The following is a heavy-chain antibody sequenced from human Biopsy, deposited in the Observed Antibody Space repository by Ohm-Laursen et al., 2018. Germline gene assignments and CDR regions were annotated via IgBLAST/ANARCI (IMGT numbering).Heavy chain of an antibody. J-gene: IGHJ6*02. CDR3: ARDIWLVRLETATMQYSHMDI. D-gene: IGHD5-24*01. Sequence: SLRLSCSASGFTFSSHAMSWVRQAPGKGLEWVSVINTSGGSTHYAVSVKGRFTISRDNSKNTLYLRMNSLRAEDTAVYYCARDIWLVRLETATMQYSHMDIWGQGTAVSVSS. V-gene: IGHV3-23*01. CDR2: INTSGGST. CDR1: GFTFSSHA.